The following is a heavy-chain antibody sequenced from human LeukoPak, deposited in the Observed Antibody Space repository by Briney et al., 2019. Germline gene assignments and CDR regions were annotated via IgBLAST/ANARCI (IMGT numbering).Heavy chain of an antibody. CDR1: GFTFSNAW. J-gene: IGHJ4*02. CDR2: IKQEGSAK. D-gene: IGHD2-15*01. Sequence: GGSLILSCAASGFTFSNAWMCLGRQAPGERLEWVANIKQEGSAKYFVASVEGRFIISRNNAKNSLLLQMNSLTADTTAIIYPARINCSGGGCYFVYWGQRDLGTVSS. V-gene: IGHV3-7*05. CDR3: ARINCSGGGCYFVY.